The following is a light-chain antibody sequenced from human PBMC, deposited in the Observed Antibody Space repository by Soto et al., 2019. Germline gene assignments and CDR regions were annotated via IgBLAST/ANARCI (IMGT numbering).Light chain of an antibody. J-gene: IGKJ5*01. CDR3: QQRSDWPPIT. Sequence: EIVMTQSPATLSLSPGQRATLSCRASQSVSSKLAWYQQRPGQAPRLLIYSASTRATGIPDRFSGSGSGTDFTLTISSLEPEDFAVYYCQQRSDWPPITFGQGTRLEIK. CDR1: QSVSSK. V-gene: IGKV3-11*01. CDR2: SAS.